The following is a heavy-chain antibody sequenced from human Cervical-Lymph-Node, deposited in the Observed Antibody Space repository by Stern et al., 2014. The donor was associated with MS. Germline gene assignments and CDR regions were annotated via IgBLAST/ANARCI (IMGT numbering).Heavy chain of an antibody. CDR3: AKGDSSSPLEY. J-gene: IGHJ4*02. D-gene: IGHD6-6*01. V-gene: IGHV3-33*06. Sequence: LVESGGGVVQPGRSLRLSCAASGFTFSSYGIHWVRQTPGKGLEWVAVIWYGGSNKYYADSVKGRFNLSRDNSENTAYLQMNSLRVEDTAVYYCAKGDSSSPLEYWGQGTLVTVSS. CDR1: GFTFSSYG. CDR2: IWYGGSNK.